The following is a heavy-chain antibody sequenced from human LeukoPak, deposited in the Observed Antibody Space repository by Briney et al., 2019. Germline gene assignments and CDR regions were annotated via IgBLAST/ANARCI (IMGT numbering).Heavy chain of an antibody. CDR3: AIRELTYYYDTRGFDY. CDR1: GFTFSSYS. V-gene: IGHV3-48*01. D-gene: IGHD3-22*01. Sequence: GGSLRLSCAASGFTFSSYSMNWVRQAPGKGLEWVSYISSSSSTIYYADSVKGRFTISRDNAKNSLYLQMNSLRAEDTAVYYCAIRELTYYYDTRGFDYWGQGTLVTVSS. CDR2: ISSSSSTI. J-gene: IGHJ4*02.